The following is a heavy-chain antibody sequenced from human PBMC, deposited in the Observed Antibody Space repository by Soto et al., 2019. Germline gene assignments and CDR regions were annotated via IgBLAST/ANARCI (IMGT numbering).Heavy chain of an antibody. CDR1: GFTFDDYA. D-gene: IGHD3-16*02. CDR2: SSWKSGSI. V-gene: IGHV3-9*01. Sequence: GGSLRLSWAASGFTFDDYAMHWVRQAPGNGLEWVSGSSWKSGSIGYADSVKGRFTISRDNAKNSLYLQMNSLRAEDTALYYSPTLYSDAFDIWGKGTTVTV. CDR3: PTLYSDAFDI. J-gene: IGHJ3*02.